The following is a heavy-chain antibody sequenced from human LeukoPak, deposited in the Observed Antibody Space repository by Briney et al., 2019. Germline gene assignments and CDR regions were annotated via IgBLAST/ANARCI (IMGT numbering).Heavy chain of an antibody. CDR3: ARLWPGGSWAFDI. CDR1: GGSFSDYF. J-gene: IGHJ3*02. D-gene: IGHD3-10*01. Sequence: SETLSLTCAVYGGSFSDYFWTWIRQPPGKGLEWIGDINHSGSTNYNPSLKSRVTMSLDTSKNQFSLKLSSVTAADTAVYYCARLWPGGSWAFDIWGQATMVTVSS. CDR2: INHSGST. V-gene: IGHV4-34*01.